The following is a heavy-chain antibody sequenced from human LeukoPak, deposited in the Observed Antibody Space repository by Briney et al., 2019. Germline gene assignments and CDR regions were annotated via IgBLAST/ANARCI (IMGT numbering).Heavy chain of an antibody. V-gene: IGHV3-21*01. J-gene: IGHJ4*02. D-gene: IGHD4-23*01. CDR2: ISSSSSYI. Sequence: GGSLRLSCAASGFTFSSYSMNWVRQAPGKGLEWVSSISSSSSYIYYADSVKGRFTISRDNAKNSLYLQMNSLRAEDTAVYYCARDTIFGGNVYFDYWGRGTLVTVSS. CDR1: GFTFSSYS. CDR3: ARDTIFGGNVYFDY.